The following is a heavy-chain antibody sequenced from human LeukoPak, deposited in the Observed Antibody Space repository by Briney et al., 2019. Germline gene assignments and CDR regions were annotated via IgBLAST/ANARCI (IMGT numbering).Heavy chain of an antibody. J-gene: IGHJ2*01. CDR2: IYTSGST. CDR3: AREGIYGTRRYFDL. V-gene: IGHV4-4*07. Sequence: PSETLSLTCTVSGGSISSYYWSWIRQPAGKGLEWIGRIYTSGSTNYNPSLKSRVTMSVDTSKNQFSLKLSSVTAADTAVYYCAREGIYGTRRYFDLWGRGTLVTVSS. D-gene: IGHD1/OR15-1a*01. CDR1: GGSISSYY.